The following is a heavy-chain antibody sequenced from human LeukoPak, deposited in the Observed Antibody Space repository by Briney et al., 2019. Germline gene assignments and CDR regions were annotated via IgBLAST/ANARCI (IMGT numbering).Heavy chain of an antibody. Sequence: SETLSLTCTVSGGSISSSSYYWGWIRQPPGKGLEWIGSIYYSGNTYYNPSLKSRVTISVDTSKNQFSLKLSSVTAADTAVYYCARLPCSGGTCYSGLGLFDYWGQGTLVTVSS. J-gene: IGHJ4*02. D-gene: IGHD2-15*01. CDR1: GGSISSSSYY. V-gene: IGHV4-39*01. CDR2: IYYSGNT. CDR3: ARLPCSGGTCYSGLGLFDY.